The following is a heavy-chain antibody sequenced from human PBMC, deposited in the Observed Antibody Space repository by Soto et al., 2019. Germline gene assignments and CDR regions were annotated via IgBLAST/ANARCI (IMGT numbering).Heavy chain of an antibody. J-gene: IGHJ6*02. CDR2: ISAYNGNT. D-gene: IGHD5-12*01. CDR1: GYTFTSYG. V-gene: IGHV1-18*01. Sequence: ASVKVSCKASGYTFTSYGISWVRQAPGQGLEWMGWISAYNGNTSYAQKLQGRVTMTTDTSTSTAYMELRSLRSDDTAVYYCASRGSGYSGYDPIYGMDVWGQGTTVTVSS. CDR3: ASRGSGYSGYDPIYGMDV.